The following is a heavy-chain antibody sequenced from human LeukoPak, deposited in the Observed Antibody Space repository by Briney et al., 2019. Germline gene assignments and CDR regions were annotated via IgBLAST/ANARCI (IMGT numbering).Heavy chain of an antibody. CDR3: ARVESSWVWFDP. J-gene: IGHJ5*02. V-gene: IGHV1-69*05. CDR2: IIPIFGTA. Sequence: ASVKVSCKASGGTFSSYAISWVRQAPGQGLEWMGGIIPIFGTANYAQKFQGRVTITTDESTSTAYMELSSLRSEDTAVYYCARVESSWVWFDPWGQGTLVTVSS. D-gene: IGHD6-13*01. CDR1: GGTFSSYA.